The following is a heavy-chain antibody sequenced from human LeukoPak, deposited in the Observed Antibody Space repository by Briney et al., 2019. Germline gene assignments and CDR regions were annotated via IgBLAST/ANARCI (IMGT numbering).Heavy chain of an antibody. CDR3: ATGQYGSGWKT. CDR1: GFPFSGYG. CDR2: VTYSGSIT. Sequence: GGSLRLSCAASGFPFSGYGMHWVRQAPGMGLEWVSGVTYSGSITDYADSVRGRFTISRDNSKNTLYLQMNSLRAEDTAVYYCATGQYGSGWKTWGQGTLVTVSS. J-gene: IGHJ5*02. D-gene: IGHD6-19*01. V-gene: IGHV3-23*01.